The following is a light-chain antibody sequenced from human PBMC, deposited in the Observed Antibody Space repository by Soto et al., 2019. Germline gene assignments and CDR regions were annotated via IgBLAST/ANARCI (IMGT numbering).Light chain of an antibody. CDR1: SSDVGGYNY. CDR2: EAS. CDR3: ASYAGSINWV. J-gene: IGLJ3*02. V-gene: IGLV2-8*01. Sequence: QSALTQPPSASGSPGQSVTISCTGTSSDVGGYNYVSWYQQHPGKAPKLMVFEASKRPSGVPDRFSGSKSGNTASLTVSGLQAEDEADYYCASYAGSINWVFGGGTKLTVL.